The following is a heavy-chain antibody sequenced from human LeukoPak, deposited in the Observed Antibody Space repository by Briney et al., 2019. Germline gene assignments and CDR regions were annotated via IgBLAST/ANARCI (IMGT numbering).Heavy chain of an antibody. CDR2: ISAYNGNT. Sequence: ASVKVSCKASGYTFTSYGISWVRQAPGQGLEWMGWISAYNGNTNYAQKLQGRVTMTTDTSTSTAYMELRSLRSDDTAVYYCASGLGHLELRRSFDYWGQGTLVTVSS. CDR3: ASGLGHLELRRSFDY. D-gene: IGHD1-7*01. J-gene: IGHJ4*02. CDR1: GYTFTSYG. V-gene: IGHV1-18*01.